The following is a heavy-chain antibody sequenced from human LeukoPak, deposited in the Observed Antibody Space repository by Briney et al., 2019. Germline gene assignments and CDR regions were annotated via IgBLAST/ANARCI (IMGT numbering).Heavy chain of an antibody. CDR1: GGSFSGDF. Sequence: SETLSLTCAVYGGSFSGDFWSWIRQSPGKGLEWIGEINHGGSTTYNPSLKSRVTISVDTSKNQFSLKLSSVTAADTAVYYCARGRRQQLVRSKYDWFDPWGQGTLVTVSA. D-gene: IGHD6-13*01. CDR2: INHGGST. V-gene: IGHV4-34*01. J-gene: IGHJ5*02. CDR3: ARGRRQQLVRSKYDWFDP.